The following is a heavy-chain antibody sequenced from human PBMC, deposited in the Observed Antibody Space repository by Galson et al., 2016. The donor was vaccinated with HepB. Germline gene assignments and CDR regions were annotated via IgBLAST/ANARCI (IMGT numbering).Heavy chain of an antibody. CDR1: GFTFRSYG. V-gene: IGHV3-30*03. D-gene: IGHD5-12*01. Sequence: SLRLSCAGSGFTFRSYGIHWVRQAPGKGLEWVAVISYDGTNKYYADSVKGRFTISRDNAKNSVYLQMHILRAEDTAVYYCARNRGYSGYDAFDIWGQGTMVTVSS. CDR2: ISYDGTNK. J-gene: IGHJ3*02. CDR3: ARNRGYSGYDAFDI.